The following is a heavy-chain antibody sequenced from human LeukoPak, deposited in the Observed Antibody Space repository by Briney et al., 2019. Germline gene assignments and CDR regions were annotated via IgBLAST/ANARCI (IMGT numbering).Heavy chain of an antibody. CDR1: GFTFSSYW. CDR3: ARDPPRRYDL. Sequence: PGGSLRLSCAVSGFTFSSYWMTWVRQAPGKGLEWVANIKQDGSDKYYVDSVKGRFTISRDNPKNSLYLQMNSLRPEDTAVYYCARDPPRRYDLWGQGTLVTVSS. CDR2: IKQDGSDK. J-gene: IGHJ5*02. V-gene: IGHV3-7*01.